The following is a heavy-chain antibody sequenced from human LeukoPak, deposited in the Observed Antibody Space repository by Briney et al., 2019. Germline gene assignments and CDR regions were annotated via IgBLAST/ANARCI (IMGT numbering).Heavy chain of an antibody. D-gene: IGHD5-12*01. V-gene: IGHV5-51*01. CDR1: GCRFTSYW. CDR2: IYPGDSDT. J-gene: IGHJ3*02. Sequence: GGALKISCKGSGCRFTSYWIGWVRQMPGKGLEGMGIIYPGDSDTRYSPSFQGQVTISADKSISTAYLQWSSLKASDTAMYYCARLAADSGYDYAFDIWGQGTMVTVSS. CDR3: ARLAADSGYDYAFDI.